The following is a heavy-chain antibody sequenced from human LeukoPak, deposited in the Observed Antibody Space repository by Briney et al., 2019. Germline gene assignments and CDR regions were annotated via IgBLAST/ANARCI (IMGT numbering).Heavy chain of an antibody. D-gene: IGHD6-13*01. Sequence: SETLSLTCTVSGGSISSYYWSWIRQPPGKGLEWIGYIYYSGSTNYNPSLKSRVTISVDTSKNQFSLKLSSVTAADTAVYYCARGLRSTIAAAGDNWFDPWGQGTLVTVSS. J-gene: IGHJ5*02. V-gene: IGHV4-59*01. CDR1: GGSISSYY. CDR2: IYYSGST. CDR3: ARGLRSTIAAAGDNWFDP.